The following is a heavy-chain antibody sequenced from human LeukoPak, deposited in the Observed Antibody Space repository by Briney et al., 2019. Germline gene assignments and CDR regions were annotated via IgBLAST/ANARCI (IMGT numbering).Heavy chain of an antibody. D-gene: IGHD3-9*01. Sequence: GESLKISCKGSGYSFTNYWISXXRQMPGKGLEWXGRIDPSDSYTNYSPSFQGHVTISTDKSISTAYLQWSSLKASDTAMYYCARLMSGYSLIDYWGQGTLVTVSS. J-gene: IGHJ4*02. CDR1: GYSFTNYW. CDR2: IDPSDSYT. CDR3: ARLMSGYSLIDY. V-gene: IGHV5-10-1*01.